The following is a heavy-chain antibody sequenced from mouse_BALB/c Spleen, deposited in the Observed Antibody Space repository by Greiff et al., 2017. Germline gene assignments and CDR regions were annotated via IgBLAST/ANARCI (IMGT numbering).Heavy chain of an antibody. CDR2: INSNGGST. J-gene: IGHJ2*01. V-gene: IGHV5-6-2*01. CDR3: AREYGNYVGYFDY. CDR1: GFTFSSYY. Sequence: EVKLVESGGGLVKLGGSLKLSCAASGFTFSSYYMSWVRQTPEKRLELVAAINSNGGSTYYPDTVKGRFTISRDNAKNTLYLQMSSLKSEDTALYYCAREYGNYVGYFDYWGQGTTLTVSS. D-gene: IGHD2-10*02.